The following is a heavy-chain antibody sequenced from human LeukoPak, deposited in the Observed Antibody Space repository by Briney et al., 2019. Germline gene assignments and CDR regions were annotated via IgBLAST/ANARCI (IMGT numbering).Heavy chain of an antibody. CDR2: MNPDTGDT. CDR3: TRGSLSGSSRDY. Sequence: ASVRVSCKASGYTFTACDINWVRQASGQGLEWMGWMNPDTGDTGFAQKFQGRVTMTRDRSIDTAYMELRGLTSEDTAVYYCTRGSLSGSSRDYWGQGTLLTVSS. J-gene: IGHJ4*02. D-gene: IGHD1-26*01. V-gene: IGHV1-8*01. CDR1: GYTFTACD.